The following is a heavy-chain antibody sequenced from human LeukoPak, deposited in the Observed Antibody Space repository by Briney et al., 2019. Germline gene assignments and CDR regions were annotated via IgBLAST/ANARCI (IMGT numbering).Heavy chain of an antibody. J-gene: IGHJ3*02. Sequence: SETLSLTCTVSGGSISSYYWSWIRQPPGKGLEWIGYIYYSGSTNYNPSLKSRVTISVDTSKNQFSLKLSSVTAADTAVYYCARSPPAITTRTVGAFDIWGQGTMVTVSS. CDR2: IYYSGST. CDR1: GGSISSYY. V-gene: IGHV4-59*01. D-gene: IGHD3-22*01. CDR3: ARSPPAITTRTVGAFDI.